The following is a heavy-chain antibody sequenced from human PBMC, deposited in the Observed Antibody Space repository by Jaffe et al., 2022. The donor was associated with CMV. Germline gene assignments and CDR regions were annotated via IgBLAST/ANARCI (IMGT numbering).Heavy chain of an antibody. J-gene: IGHJ6*02. CDR2: ISGSGGST. D-gene: IGHD6-13*01. Sequence: EVQLLESGGGLVQPGGSLRLSCAASGFTFSSYAMSWVRQAPGKGLEWVSAISGSGGSTYYADSVKGRFTISRDNSKNTLYLQMNSLRAEDTAVYYCAKGMYSSSWGVYYYGMDVWGQGTTVTVSS. V-gene: IGHV3-23*01. CDR1: GFTFSSYA. CDR3: AKGMYSSSWGVYYYGMDV.